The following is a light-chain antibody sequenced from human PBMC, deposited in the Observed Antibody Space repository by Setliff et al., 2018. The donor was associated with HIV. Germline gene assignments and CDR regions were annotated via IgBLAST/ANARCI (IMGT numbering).Light chain of an antibody. CDR3: ATWDASVDGFV. J-gene: IGLJ1*01. CDR2: KSD. CDR1: SANIGSDS. V-gene: IGLV1-44*01. Sequence: QSVLTQPPSASGAPGQRVTISCSGSSANIGSDSVNWYQQLPTTAPKVLIYKSDQRPSGVPDRFSGSKSGTSASLAISGLQSEDEADYYCATWDASVDGFVVGTGTKVTVL.